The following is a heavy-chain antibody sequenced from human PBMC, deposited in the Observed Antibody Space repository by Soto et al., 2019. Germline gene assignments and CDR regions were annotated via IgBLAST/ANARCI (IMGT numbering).Heavy chain of an antibody. V-gene: IGHV3-23*01. CDR3: AKDHQWEPGDYYYYYGMDV. CDR2: ISGSGGST. CDR1: GFTFSSYV. D-gene: IGHD1-26*01. Sequence: GGSLRLSCAASGFTFSSYVMSWVRQAPGKGLEWVSAISGSGGSTYYADSVKGRFTISRDNSKNTLYLQMNSLRAEDTAVYYCAKDHQWEPGDYYYYYGMDVWGQGTTVTV. J-gene: IGHJ6*02.